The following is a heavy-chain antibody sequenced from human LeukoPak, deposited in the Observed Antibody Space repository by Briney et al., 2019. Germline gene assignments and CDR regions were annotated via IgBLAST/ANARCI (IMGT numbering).Heavy chain of an antibody. J-gene: IGHJ4*03. D-gene: IGHD3-10*01. Sequence: PSETLSLTCTVSGGSISSYYWSWIRQPPGKGLEWIGYIYYSGSTNYNPSLKSRVTISVDTSKNQFSLKLSSVTAADTAVYYCARGTTMVRGVLDYWGQGTTVTVSS. CDR3: ARGTTMVRGVLDY. CDR2: IYYSGST. CDR1: GGSISSYY. V-gene: IGHV4-59*01.